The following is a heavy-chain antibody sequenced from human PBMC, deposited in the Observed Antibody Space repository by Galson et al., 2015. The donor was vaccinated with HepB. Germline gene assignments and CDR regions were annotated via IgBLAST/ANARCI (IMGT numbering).Heavy chain of an antibody. Sequence: SVKVSCKASGGTFSSYAISWVRQAPGQGLEWMGGIIPIFGTANYAQKFQGRVTITADESTSTAYMELSSLRSEDTAVYYCAGALVGYCSGGSCYSCDYWGQGTLVTVSS. CDR3: AGALVGYCSGGSCYSCDY. CDR1: GGTFSSYA. V-gene: IGHV1-69*13. D-gene: IGHD2-15*01. CDR2: IIPIFGTA. J-gene: IGHJ4*02.